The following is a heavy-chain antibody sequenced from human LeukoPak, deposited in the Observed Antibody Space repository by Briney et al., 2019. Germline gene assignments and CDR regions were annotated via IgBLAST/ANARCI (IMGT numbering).Heavy chain of an antibody. J-gene: IGHJ4*02. CDR1: GFPFSSYE. CDR2: ISSSGGTI. V-gene: IGHV3-48*03. Sequence: GGSLRLSCAASGFPFSSYEMNWVRQAPGKGLEWVSYISSSGGTIYYADSVRGRFTISRDNAKNSLYLQMNSLRAEDTAVYYWARVWRWLDYWGQGTLVTVSS. CDR3: ARVWRWLDY. D-gene: IGHD4-23*01.